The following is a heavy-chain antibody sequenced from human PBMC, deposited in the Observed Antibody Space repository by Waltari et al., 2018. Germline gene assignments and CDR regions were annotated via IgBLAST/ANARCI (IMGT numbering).Heavy chain of an antibody. CDR1: GFNFISYA. J-gene: IGHJ4*02. D-gene: IGHD3-22*01. Sequence: EEHLLESGGGLAQPGGSLRLSCAASGFNFISYAMSWVRQAPGKGLGWVSGISDRVVITKDADSVKGRFTVSRDNSKNTVFLHLNSLRAEDTAIYYCARHLYSIDYLELAKWGQGTLVTVSS. CDR3: ARHLYSIDYLELAK. V-gene: IGHV3-23*01. CDR2: ISDRVVIT.